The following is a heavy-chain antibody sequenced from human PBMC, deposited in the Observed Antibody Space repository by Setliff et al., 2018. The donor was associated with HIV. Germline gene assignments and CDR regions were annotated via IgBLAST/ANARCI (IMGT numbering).Heavy chain of an antibody. CDR1: GYTFTSYY. Sequence: GASVKVSCKASGYTFTSYYIHWVRQAPGQGLEWMGRINPSGGSTSYAQKFQGRVTMTRDTSTSTVYMELSSLRSDDTAIYYCARDFHVLGYCSADSCPYDASDVWGQGTMVTVSS. J-gene: IGHJ3*01. V-gene: IGHV1-46*01. CDR2: INPSGGST. CDR3: ARDFHVLGYCSADSCPYDASDV. D-gene: IGHD2-15*01.